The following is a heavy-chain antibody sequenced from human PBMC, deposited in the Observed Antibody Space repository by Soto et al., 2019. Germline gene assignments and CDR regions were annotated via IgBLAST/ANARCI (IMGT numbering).Heavy chain of an antibody. D-gene: IGHD3-3*01. CDR1: GGSFSGYY. CDR3: ARTLFWSGYYTNWFDP. CDR2: INHSGST. V-gene: IGHV4-34*01. Sequence: NPSETLSLTCAVYGGSFSGYYWSWIRQPPGKGLEWIGEINHSGSTNYNPSLKSRVTISVDTSKNQFSLKLSSVTAADTAVYYCARTLFWSGYYTNWFDPWGQGTLVTVSS. J-gene: IGHJ5*02.